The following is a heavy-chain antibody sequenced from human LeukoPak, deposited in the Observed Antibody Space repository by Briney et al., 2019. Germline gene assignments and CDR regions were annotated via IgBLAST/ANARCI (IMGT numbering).Heavy chain of an antibody. D-gene: IGHD3-22*01. CDR2: ISGSGGST. V-gene: IGHV3-23*01. J-gene: IGHJ4*02. CDR3: AKAQLTSYDSSGYYLGAEYYFDY. Sequence: PGESLRLSCAASGFTFSSYAMSWVRQAPGKGLEWVSAISGSGGSTYYADSVKGRFTISRDNSKNTLYPQMNSLRAEDTAVYYCAKAQLTSYDSSGYYLGAEYYFDYWGQGTLVTVSS. CDR1: GFTFSSYA.